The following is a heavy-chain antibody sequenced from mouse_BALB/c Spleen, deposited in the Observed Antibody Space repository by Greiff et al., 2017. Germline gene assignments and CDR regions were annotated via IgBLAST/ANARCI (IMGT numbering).Heavy chain of an antibody. V-gene: IGHV14-3*02. CDR2: IDPANGNT. J-gene: IGHJ3*01. Sequence: VQLQQSGAELVKPGASVKLSCTASGFNIKDTYMHWVKQRPEQGLEWIGRIDPANGNTKYDPKFQGKATITADTSSNTAYLQLSSLTSEDTAVYYCAVSYGSSPAWFAYWGQGTLVTVSA. D-gene: IGHD1-1*01. CDR1: GFNIKDTY. CDR3: AVSYGSSPAWFAY.